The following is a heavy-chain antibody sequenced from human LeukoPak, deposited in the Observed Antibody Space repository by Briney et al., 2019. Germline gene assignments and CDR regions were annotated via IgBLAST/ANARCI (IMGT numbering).Heavy chain of an antibody. V-gene: IGHV4-38-2*02. D-gene: IGHD1-26*01. CDR2: IYHSGTT. CDR3: ARQGLVGATGAFDI. CDR1: GYSISSGYY. Sequence: SETLSLTCTVSGYSISSGYYWGWIRQPPGKGLEWIGSIYHSGTTYYNPSLKGRVTISVDTSKNQFSLKLISVTAADTAVYYCARQGLVGATGAFDIWGQGTMVTVSS. J-gene: IGHJ3*02.